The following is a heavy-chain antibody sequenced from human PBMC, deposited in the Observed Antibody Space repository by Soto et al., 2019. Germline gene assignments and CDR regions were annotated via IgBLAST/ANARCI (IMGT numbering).Heavy chain of an antibody. Sequence: GGSLRLSCAASGFTFSSYDMPWVRQAPGKGLEWVAAIWYDGSNKYYADYVKGRLTISRDNSKNKLYIKMNRLRPEDTAVYYCARGFGRYGAFDIWGQGTMVTVSS. D-gene: IGHD3-3*01. V-gene: IGHV3-33*01. CDR3: ARGFGRYGAFDI. J-gene: IGHJ3*02. CDR1: GFTFSSYD. CDR2: IWYDGSNK.